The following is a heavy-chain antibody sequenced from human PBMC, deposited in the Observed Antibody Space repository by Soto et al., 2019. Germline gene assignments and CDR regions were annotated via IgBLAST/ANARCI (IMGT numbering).Heavy chain of an antibody. CDR1: GGTFSSYA. D-gene: IGHD2-2*01. CDR3: ARDRIVVVPAAKYYYYYGMDV. Sequence: SVKVSCKASGGTFSSYAISWVRQAPGQGIEWMGGIIPIFGTANYAQKFQGRVTITADESTSTAYMELSSLRSEDTAVYYCARDRIVVVPAAKYYYYYGMDVWGQGTTVTVSS. V-gene: IGHV1-69*13. CDR2: IIPIFGTA. J-gene: IGHJ6*02.